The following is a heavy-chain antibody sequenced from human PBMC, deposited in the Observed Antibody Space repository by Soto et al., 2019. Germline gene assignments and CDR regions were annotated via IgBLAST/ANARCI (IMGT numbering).Heavy chain of an antibody. CDR1: GYTFTGYY. CDR3: ARSSCHGLCYFDWLEADSHGMDV. V-gene: IGHV1-2*04. Sequence: ASVKVSCKASGYTFTGYYMHWVRQAPGQGLEWMGWINPNSGGRNYAQKFQGWVTMTRDTSISTSYMELSRLRSDDTAVYYCARSSCHGLCYFDWLEADSHGMDVWGQGTTVTVSS. J-gene: IGHJ6*02. D-gene: IGHD3-9*01. CDR2: INPNSGGR.